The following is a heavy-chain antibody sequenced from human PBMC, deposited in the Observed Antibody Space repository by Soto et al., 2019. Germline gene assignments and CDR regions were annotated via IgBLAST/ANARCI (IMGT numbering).Heavy chain of an antibody. J-gene: IGHJ1*01. V-gene: IGHV1-69*06. CDR3: AREVTTVVTEYFQH. CDR2: IIPIFGTA. D-gene: IGHD4-17*01. Sequence: SVKFSCKASGGTFSSYAISWVRQAPGQGLEWMGGIIPIFGTANYAQKFQGRVTITADKSTSTAYMELSSLRSEDTAVYYCAREVTTVVTEYFQHWGQGTLVTVSS. CDR1: GGTFSSYA.